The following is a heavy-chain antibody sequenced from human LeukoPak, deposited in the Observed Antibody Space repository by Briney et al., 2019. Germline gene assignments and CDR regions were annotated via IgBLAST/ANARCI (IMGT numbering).Heavy chain of an antibody. CDR3: AKDGVATGLTHFDY. V-gene: IGHV3-23*01. CDR1: GFTFSTYA. CDR2: IGSNGVNT. J-gene: IGHJ4*02. Sequence: GGSLRLSCAASGFTFSTYAMGWTRQAPGKGLEWVSGIGSNGVNTYYADSAKGRFTISRDSSKNTLYLHMNSLRAEDTAVYYCAKDGVATGLTHFDYWGQGTLVTVSS. D-gene: IGHD5-12*01.